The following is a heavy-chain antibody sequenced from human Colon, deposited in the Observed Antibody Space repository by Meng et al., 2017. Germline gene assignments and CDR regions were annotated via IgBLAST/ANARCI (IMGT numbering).Heavy chain of an antibody. D-gene: IGHD4-23*01. CDR3: AKDQDFGGTPDF. CDR2: INPGNGDT. J-gene: IGHJ4*02. V-gene: IGHV1-3*01. Sequence: QVQVVQSGAEVKEPGASVKVSCKPAGYPFSHDALHWVRQAPGQRLEWMGWINPGNGDTKSSHKFQGRLTITRDTSASTAYMELSSLRSEDTAVYYCAKDQDFGGTPDFWGQGTLVTVSS. CDR1: GYPFSHDA.